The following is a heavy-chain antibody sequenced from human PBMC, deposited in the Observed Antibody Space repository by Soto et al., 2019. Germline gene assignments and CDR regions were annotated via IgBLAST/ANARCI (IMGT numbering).Heavy chain of an antibody. CDR2: ISYDGSNK. D-gene: IGHD1-26*01. V-gene: IGHV3-30*03. J-gene: IGHJ4*02. CDR3: ATGATFPNNDY. CDR1: GFTPTTTP. Sequence: GGSLRLSCAGSGFTPTTTPLSWVRQPPGKGLEWVAVISYDGSNKYYADSVKGRFTISRDNSKNTLYLQMNSLRAEDTAVYYCATGATFPNNDYWGQGTLVTVSS.